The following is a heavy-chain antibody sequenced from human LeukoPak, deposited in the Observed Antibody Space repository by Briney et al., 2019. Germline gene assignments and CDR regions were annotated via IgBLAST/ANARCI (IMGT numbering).Heavy chain of an antibody. V-gene: IGHV4-39*07. Sequence: SETLSLTCTVSGGSISSSDDYWGWIRQPPGKGLEWIGSIYYSRSTYYTPSLKSRVTISVDTSKNQFSLKLTSVTAADTAVYYCVGDSSSWTSWFDPWGQGTLVTVSS. CDR3: VGDSSSWTSWFDP. CDR1: GGSISSSDDY. CDR2: IYYSRST. D-gene: IGHD6-13*01. J-gene: IGHJ5*02.